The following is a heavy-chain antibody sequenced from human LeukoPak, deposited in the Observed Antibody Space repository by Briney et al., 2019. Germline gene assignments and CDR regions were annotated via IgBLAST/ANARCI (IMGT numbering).Heavy chain of an antibody. CDR1: GYSISSGYY. V-gene: IGHV4-38-2*02. J-gene: IGHJ4*02. D-gene: IGHD5-12*01. Sequence: SETLSLTCTVSGYSISSGYYWGWIRQPPGKGLEWIGSMYQSGTSYYNPSLKSRVTISVGTSKNQFSLKLSSVTAADTAVYYCARVNQKYSGYSNFDYWGQGTLVTVSS. CDR2: MYQSGTS. CDR3: ARVNQKYSGYSNFDY.